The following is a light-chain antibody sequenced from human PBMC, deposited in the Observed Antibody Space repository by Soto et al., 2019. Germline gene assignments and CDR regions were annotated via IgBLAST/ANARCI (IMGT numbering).Light chain of an antibody. Sequence: DIQMTQSPSSLSASVGDRVTITCRASQSIRSYLNWYQQKPGTAPKLLIYIASNLQRGVPSRFSGSGSGTEFPLTISSLHPEDCATYYCQQSYTTPLTFGGGTQVEIK. J-gene: IGKJ4*01. CDR3: QQSYTTPLT. CDR1: QSIRSY. CDR2: IAS. V-gene: IGKV1-39*01.